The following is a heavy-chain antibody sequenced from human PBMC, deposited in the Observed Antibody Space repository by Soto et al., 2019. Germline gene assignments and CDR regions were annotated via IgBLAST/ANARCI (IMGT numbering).Heavy chain of an antibody. D-gene: IGHD6-19*01. CDR2: ISYDGSNK. V-gene: IGHV3-30-3*01. Sequence: GGTLRLSCAASGFTFSSYAMYWVRQAPGKGMEWVAVISYDGSNKYYADSVKGRFTISRDNSKNTLYLQMNSLRAEDTAVYYCARVGESVITVAGPPGAFDIWGQGTMVTVSS. CDR1: GFTFSSYA. J-gene: IGHJ3*02. CDR3: ARVGESVITVAGPPGAFDI.